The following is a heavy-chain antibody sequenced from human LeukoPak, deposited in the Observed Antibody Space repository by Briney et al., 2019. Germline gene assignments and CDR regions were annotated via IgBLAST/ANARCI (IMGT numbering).Heavy chain of an antibody. CDR3: AREDSGSYYGDY. J-gene: IGHJ4*02. CDR1: GFTLSRNS. Sequence: PGGAPRLSCSASGFTLSRNSMKWVRPAPREGVEWVSSISSSSSYIYYADSVKGRFTISRDNAKNSLYLQMNSLRAEDTAVYYCAREDSGSYYGDYWGQGTLVTVSS. D-gene: IGHD1-26*01. V-gene: IGHV3-21*01. CDR2: ISSSSSYI.